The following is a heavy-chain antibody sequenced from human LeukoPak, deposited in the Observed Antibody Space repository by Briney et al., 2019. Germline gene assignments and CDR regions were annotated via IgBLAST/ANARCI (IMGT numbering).Heavy chain of an antibody. CDR2: IIPNSGGT. CDR1: GGTFSSYA. V-gene: IGHV1-2*02. CDR3: ASRDYGDFQDAFDI. J-gene: IGHJ3*02. Sequence: ASVKVSCKASGGTFSSYAISWVRQAPGQGLEWMGGIIPNSGGTNYAQKFQGRVTMTRDTSISTAYMELSRLRSDDSAVYYCASRDYGDFQDAFDIWGQGTMVTVSS. D-gene: IGHD4-17*01.